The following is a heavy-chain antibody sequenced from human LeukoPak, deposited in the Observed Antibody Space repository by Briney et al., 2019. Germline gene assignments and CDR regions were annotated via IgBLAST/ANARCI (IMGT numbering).Heavy chain of an antibody. D-gene: IGHD4-17*01. V-gene: IGHV3-30*04. CDR1: GFTFSTYA. J-gene: IGHJ5*02. CDR3: AIDYCDYEPHGVCGS. CDR2: IAADGKDK. Sequence: AGGSLTLSCAASGFTFSTYALHWVRQAPGKGLEWVAVIAADGKDKHHADSVKGRFTISRDNAKHSLYLLMNSLRAKDTAVYYCAIDYCDYEPHGVCGSWGQGTLVTVSS.